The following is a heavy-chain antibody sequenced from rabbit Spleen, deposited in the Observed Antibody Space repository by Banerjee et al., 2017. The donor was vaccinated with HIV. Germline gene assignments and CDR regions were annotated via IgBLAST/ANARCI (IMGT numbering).Heavy chain of an antibody. CDR1: GFTLSSYW. D-gene: IGHD4-1*01. CDR2: IKGGSSGST. Sequence: QEQLEESGGDLVKPGASLTLTCTASGFTLSSYWMYWVRQAPGKGLEWIARIKGGSSGSTDYASWAKGRFTISKTSSTTVTLQMTSLTAADTATYFCARETSSGWGIISFYFSLWGPGTLVTVS. V-gene: IGHV1S45*01. J-gene: IGHJ4*01. CDR3: ARETSSGWGIISFYFSL.